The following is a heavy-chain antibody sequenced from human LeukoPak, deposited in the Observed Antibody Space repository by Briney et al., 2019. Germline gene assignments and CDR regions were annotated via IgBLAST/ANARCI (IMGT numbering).Heavy chain of an antibody. CDR2: IYYTGST. D-gene: IGHD3-16*01. CDR3: ARFSQYYDSPTHYLDY. CDR1: GGSINNCY. V-gene: IGHV4-59*08. J-gene: IGHJ4*02. Sequence: SETLSLTCTVSGGSINNCYWSWVRQPPGAGLEWLAYIYYTGSTNYNPSLKTRLTISVDTSKNQFSLRLNSVTAADTAVYYCARFSQYYDSPTHYLDYWGQGILVTVSS.